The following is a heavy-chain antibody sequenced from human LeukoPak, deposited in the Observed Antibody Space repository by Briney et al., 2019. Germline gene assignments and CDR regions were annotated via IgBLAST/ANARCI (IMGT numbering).Heavy chain of an antibody. CDR1: GFTFSDYY. V-gene: IGHV3-11*01. Sequence: GGSLRLSCAASGFTFSDYYMSWIRQAPGKGREGVSYISSSGSTIYYADSVKGRSTISRDNAKNSLSLQMNSLRAEDTAVYYCASVYTGHYYYYYMDVWGKGTTVTVSS. CDR3: ASVYTGHYYYYYMDV. J-gene: IGHJ6*03. CDR2: ISSSGSTI. D-gene: IGHD3-16*01.